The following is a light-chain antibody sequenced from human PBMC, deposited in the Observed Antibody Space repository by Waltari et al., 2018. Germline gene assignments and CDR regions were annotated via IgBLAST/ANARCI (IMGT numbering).Light chain of an antibody. V-gene: IGLV3-19*01. CDR2: AKN. Sequence: SSELTQDPAVSVALGQIVRITCQGDSLRSYYANWYQQKPRQAPFLVIFAKNNRPSGLPDRFSGSSSGNTASLTITGAQAEDEADYYCNSRDSSGNQWVFGGGTKLTVL. CDR1: SLRSYY. J-gene: IGLJ3*02. CDR3: NSRDSSGNQWV.